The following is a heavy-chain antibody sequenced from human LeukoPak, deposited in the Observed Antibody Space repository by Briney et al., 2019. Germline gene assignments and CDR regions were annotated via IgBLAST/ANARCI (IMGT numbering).Heavy chain of an antibody. V-gene: IGHV3-23*01. CDR2: ISGSGDRT. CDR1: GFTFNSNA. Sequence: GGSLRLSCAASGFTFNSNAMSWVRQAPGKGLEWVSAISGSGDRTYYADSVKGRFTISRDNAKNTLYLQMNSLRAEDTAVYYCARDQLPGSYLSRDAFDIWGQGTMVTVSS. J-gene: IGHJ3*02. CDR3: ARDQLPGSYLSRDAFDI. D-gene: IGHD1-26*01.